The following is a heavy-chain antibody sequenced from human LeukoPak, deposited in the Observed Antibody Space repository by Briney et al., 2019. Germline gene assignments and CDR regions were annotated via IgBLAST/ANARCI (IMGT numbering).Heavy chain of an antibody. Sequence: GESLKISCKGSGESFTNYWIAWVRQMPGKGLEWMGITYPGDSETKYSPSFQGRVTISANQSISTAYLHWSSLKSSDTAIYYCAARYCGSGSYNYWGQGTLVTVSS. CDR3: AARYCGSGSYNY. J-gene: IGHJ4*02. V-gene: IGHV5-51*01. CDR2: TYPGDSET. CDR1: GESFTNYW. D-gene: IGHD3-10*01.